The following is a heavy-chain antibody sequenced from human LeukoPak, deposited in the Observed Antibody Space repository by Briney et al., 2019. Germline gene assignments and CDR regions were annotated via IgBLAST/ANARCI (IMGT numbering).Heavy chain of an antibody. Sequence: KPSETLPLTCTVSGGSISSYYWSWIRQPPGKGLEWIGYIYYSGSTNYNPSLKSRVTISVDTSKNQFSLKLTSVTAADTAVYYCARLGKRDGSTWLDSWGQGTLVTVSS. V-gene: IGHV4-59*08. CDR1: GGSISSYY. J-gene: IGHJ4*02. CDR3: ARLGKRDGSTWLDS. CDR2: IYYSGST. D-gene: IGHD6-13*01.